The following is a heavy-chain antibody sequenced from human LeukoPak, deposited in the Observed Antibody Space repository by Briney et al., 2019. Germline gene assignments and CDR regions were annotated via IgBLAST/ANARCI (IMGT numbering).Heavy chain of an antibody. CDR2: IIPIFGIA. Sequence: ASVKVSCKASGGTFSSYAISWVRQAPGQGLEWMGRIIPIFGIANYAQKFQGRVTITADKSTSTAYMELSSLRSEDTAVYYCASSRDGHNHGSFDYWGQGTLVTVSS. J-gene: IGHJ4*02. CDR1: GGTFSSYA. CDR3: ASSRDGHNHGSFDY. V-gene: IGHV1-69*04. D-gene: IGHD5-24*01.